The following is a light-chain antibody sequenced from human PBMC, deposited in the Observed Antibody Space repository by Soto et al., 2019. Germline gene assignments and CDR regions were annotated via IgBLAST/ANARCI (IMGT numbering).Light chain of an antibody. CDR1: SGHSNYA. J-gene: IGLJ7*01. CDR2: VNSGGSH. CDR3: PTWGTRSATVV. Sequence: QSVLTQSPSASASLGASVKLTSTLSSGHSNYAIAWHQQQPEKGPRYLMKVNSGGSHIKGDGIPDRFSGSSSGAERYLFISSLQSEDEAAYYCPTWGTRSATVVFGGGTQLTVL. V-gene: IGLV4-69*01.